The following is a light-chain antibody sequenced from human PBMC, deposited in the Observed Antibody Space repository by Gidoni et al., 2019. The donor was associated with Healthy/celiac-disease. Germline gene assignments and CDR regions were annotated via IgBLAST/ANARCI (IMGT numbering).Light chain of an antibody. CDR1: QSVSSN. J-gene: IGKJ1*01. CDR2: GAS. CDR3: QKYNNWPRT. V-gene: IGKV3-15*01. Sequence: DIVMTQSPSTLSVSQGERATLSCRASQSVSSNLAWYQQKPGQAPRLLIYGASTRATGIPARFSGSGSGTEFTLTISSLQSEDFAVYYCQKYNNWPRTFGQGTKVEIK.